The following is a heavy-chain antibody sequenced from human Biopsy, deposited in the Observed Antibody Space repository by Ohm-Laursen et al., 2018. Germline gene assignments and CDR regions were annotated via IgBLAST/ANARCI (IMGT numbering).Heavy chain of an antibody. CDR3: ARSVGIMAAPIDY. J-gene: IGHJ4*02. Sequence: GSLRLSCSASGFTLSSYSMNWVRQTPGKGLEWVSTISSSSDNIYYVDSVKGRFTISRDNAKNSLYLQMNSLRVKDTAVYYCARSVGIMAAPIDYWGQGTLVTVSS. CDR1: GFTLSSYS. D-gene: IGHD3-16*01. V-gene: IGHV3-21*04. CDR2: ISSSSDNI.